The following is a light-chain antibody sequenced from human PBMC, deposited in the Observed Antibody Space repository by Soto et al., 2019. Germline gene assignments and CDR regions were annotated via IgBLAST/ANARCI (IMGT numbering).Light chain of an antibody. CDR1: ISNIGAAYD. Sequence: QSVLTQPPSVSGAPGQKVTISCTGTISNIGAAYDVHWYQQFPGTAPKLLIYGNNNRPSGVPDRFSGSKSDTSASLAITGLQAEDEADYYCQSYDNSLGGSVFGGGTKVTVL. CDR2: GNN. CDR3: QSYDNSLGGSV. V-gene: IGLV1-40*01. J-gene: IGLJ3*02.